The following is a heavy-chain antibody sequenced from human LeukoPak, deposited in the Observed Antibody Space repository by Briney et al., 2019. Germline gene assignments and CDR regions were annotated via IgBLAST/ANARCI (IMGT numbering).Heavy chain of an antibody. Sequence: GGSLRLSFAASGFTFSYYGLSWVRQAPGKGLEWVSGFGHNGDITYSDSVKGRFTISRDNSKNTLFLQMNSLRADDTAVYFCAKQAGWGAYFSFLPFDFWGRGTLVTVSS. J-gene: IGHJ4*02. CDR3: AKQAGWGAYFSFLPFDF. CDR1: GFTFSYYG. V-gene: IGHV3-23*01. D-gene: IGHD3-3*01. CDR2: FGHNGDIT.